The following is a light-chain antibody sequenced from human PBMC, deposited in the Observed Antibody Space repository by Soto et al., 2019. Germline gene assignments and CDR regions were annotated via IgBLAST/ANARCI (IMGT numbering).Light chain of an antibody. CDR3: QQYNNWPPWT. J-gene: IGKJ1*01. Sequence: EIGMTQSPAPLSVSPGERATLSCRASQSVSSNLAWYQQKPGQAPRLLIYGASTRATGIPARFSGSGSGTEFTLTISSLQSEDFAVYYCQQYNNWPPWTFGQGTKV. CDR2: GAS. CDR1: QSVSSN. V-gene: IGKV3-15*01.